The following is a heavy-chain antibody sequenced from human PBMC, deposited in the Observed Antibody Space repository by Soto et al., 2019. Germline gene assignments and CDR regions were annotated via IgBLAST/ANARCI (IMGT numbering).Heavy chain of an antibody. V-gene: IGHV4-39*01. Sequence: QLQLQESGPGLVKPSETLSLTCTVSGGSINNSSFYWGWVRQPPGKRLEWIGSIYYSGCAYYNPYLKSRLTTSVDTSKNQFSPVLSSVTAAYTAVYFCARRPLVRGIIPYYFDSWGQGTLVTVSS. CDR1: GGSINNSSFY. D-gene: IGHD3-10*01. CDR3: ARRPLVRGIIPYYFDS. J-gene: IGHJ4*02. CDR2: IYYSGCA.